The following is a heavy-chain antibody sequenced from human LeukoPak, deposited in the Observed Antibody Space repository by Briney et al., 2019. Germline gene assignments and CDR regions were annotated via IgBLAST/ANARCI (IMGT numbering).Heavy chain of an antibody. Sequence: ASVKVSCKASGYTFTSYGISWVRQAPGQGLEWMGWISAYNGNTNYAQKFQGRVTMTTDTSTSTAYMEVRSLRSDDTAFYYCARGHPSSSWEHIDYWGQGTLVTVSS. V-gene: IGHV1-18*01. CDR2: ISAYNGNT. CDR1: GYTFTSYG. J-gene: IGHJ4*02. CDR3: ARGHPSSSWEHIDY. D-gene: IGHD6-13*01.